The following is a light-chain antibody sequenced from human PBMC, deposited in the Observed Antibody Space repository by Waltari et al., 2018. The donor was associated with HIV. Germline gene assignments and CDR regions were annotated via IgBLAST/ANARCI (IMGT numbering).Light chain of an antibody. J-gene: IGKJ4*01. CDR2: WAS. CDR1: QSVLYSSNNKNY. V-gene: IGKV4-1*01. Sequence: DIVMTQSPDSLAVSLGERATINCKSSQSVLYSSNNKNYLAWYQQKPGQPPRLIIYWASTQESGVPDRFSGSGSGTDFTLTISSLQAEDVAVYYCQQYYSIPPLTFGGGTKVEIK. CDR3: QQYYSIPPLT.